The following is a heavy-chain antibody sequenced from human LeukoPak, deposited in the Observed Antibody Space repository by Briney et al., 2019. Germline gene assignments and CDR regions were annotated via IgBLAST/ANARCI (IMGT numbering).Heavy chain of an antibody. J-gene: IGHJ4*02. Sequence: SETLSLTCTVSGYSISDGNYWGWIRQPPGKGLEWIGSIFHTGSTYDNPSLKSRVTTSVDTSKNQFSLSLNSVTAADTAVYYCARDDGATGFDYWGQGTLVTVSS. V-gene: IGHV4-38-2*02. D-gene: IGHD1-26*01. CDR2: IFHTGST. CDR3: ARDDGATGFDY. CDR1: GYSISDGNY.